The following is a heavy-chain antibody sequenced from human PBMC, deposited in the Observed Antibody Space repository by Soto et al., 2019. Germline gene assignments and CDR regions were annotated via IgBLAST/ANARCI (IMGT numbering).Heavy chain of an antibody. D-gene: IGHD2-21*02. Sequence: GASVKVSCKASGYTFTGYYMHWVRQAPGQGLEWMGWINPNSCGTNYAQKFQGRVTMTRDTSISTAYMELRGLRSDDTAVYYCALEPTGTAGFDYWGQGTLVTVSS. CDR3: ALEPTGTAGFDY. CDR2: INPNSCGT. J-gene: IGHJ4*02. V-gene: IGHV1-2*02. CDR1: GYTFTGYY.